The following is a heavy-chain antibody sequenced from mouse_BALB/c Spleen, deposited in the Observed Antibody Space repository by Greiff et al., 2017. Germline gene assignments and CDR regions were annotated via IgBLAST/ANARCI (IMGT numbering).Heavy chain of an antibody. CDR2: IYPGSGNT. Sequence: VQVVESGPELVKPGASVKISCKASGYTFTDYYINWVKQKPGQGLEWIGWIYPGSGNTKYNEKFKGKATLTVDTSSSTAYMQLSSLTSEDTAVYFCARNWDEYAMDYWGQGTSVTVSS. D-gene: IGHD4-1*01. CDR3: ARNWDEYAMDY. V-gene: IGHV1-84*02. CDR1: GYTFTDYY. J-gene: IGHJ4*01.